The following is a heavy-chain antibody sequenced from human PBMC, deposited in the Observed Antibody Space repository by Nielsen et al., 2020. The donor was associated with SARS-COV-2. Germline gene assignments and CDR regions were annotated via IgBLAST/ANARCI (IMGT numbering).Heavy chain of an antibody. CDR1: GGSFSGYY. CDR3: ARGGDYSNSPGWFDP. Sequence: SQTLSLTCAVYGGSFSGYYWSWIRQPPGKGLEWIGEINHSGSTNYNPSPKSRVTISVDTSKNQFSLKLSSVTAADTAVYYCARGGDYSNSPGWFDPWGQGTLVTVSS. D-gene: IGHD4-11*01. CDR2: INHSGST. V-gene: IGHV4-34*09. J-gene: IGHJ5*02.